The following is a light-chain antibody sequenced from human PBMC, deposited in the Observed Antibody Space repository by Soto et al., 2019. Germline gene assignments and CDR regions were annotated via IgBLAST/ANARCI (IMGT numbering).Light chain of an antibody. J-gene: IGKJ1*01. CDR3: QQYNNSPWT. V-gene: IGKV1-5*01. CDR2: DAS. CDR1: QTVSEW. Sequence: DIHMTQSTSTLSASIGNRVTITCRASQTVSEWLAWYQQKPGKAPKVLIYDASSLESGVPSRFSGSGYGTEFNLTISSLQTDDFATYYCQQYNNSPWTFGPGTKVDIK.